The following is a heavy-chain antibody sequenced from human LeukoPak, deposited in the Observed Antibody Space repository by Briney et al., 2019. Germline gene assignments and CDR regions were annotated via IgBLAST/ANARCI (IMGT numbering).Heavy chain of an antibody. V-gene: IGHV4-31*03. J-gene: IGHJ6*02. CDR3: ARGKDMLPTTGYYYYGMDV. CDR1: GGSISSGGYY. CDR2: IYYSGST. Sequence: SETLSLTCTVSGGSISSGGYYWSWIRQHPGKGLEWIGYIYYSGSTYYNPSLKSRVTISVDTSKNQFSLKLSSVTAADTAVYYCARGKDMLPTTGYYYYGMDVWGQGTTVTVSS. D-gene: IGHD4-11*01.